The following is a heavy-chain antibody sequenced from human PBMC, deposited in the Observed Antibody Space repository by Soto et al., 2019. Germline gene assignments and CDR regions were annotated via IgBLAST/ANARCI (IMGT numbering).Heavy chain of an antibody. D-gene: IGHD3-16*01. CDR3: ARDYAATFVDY. J-gene: IGHJ4*02. Sequence: QVQLVQSGAEVKKPGASVKVSCKASGYTFTSYGISWVRQAPGQGLEWVGWISGYSGNTNYAQKLERRVTMTTDTSTSTAYVELRSMRSDDTAVYYCARDYAATFVDYWGQGTLVTVSS. V-gene: IGHV1-18*01. CDR2: ISGYSGNT. CDR1: GYTFTSYG.